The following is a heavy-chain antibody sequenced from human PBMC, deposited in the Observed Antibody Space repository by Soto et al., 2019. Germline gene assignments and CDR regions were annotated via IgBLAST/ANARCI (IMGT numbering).Heavy chain of an antibody. Sequence: HPGGSLRLSCAASGFTSSTYSINWVRQAPGKGLEWISYISDNSSVIYYADAVKGRFTISRDNAKNSLYLQMNSLRDEDTAVYYCARDRDAYCSKGICSGPYFDYWGQGTLVTVSS. CDR2: ISDNSSVI. CDR3: ARDRDAYCSKGICSGPYFDY. D-gene: IGHD2-8*01. J-gene: IGHJ4*02. V-gene: IGHV3-48*02. CDR1: GFTSSTYS.